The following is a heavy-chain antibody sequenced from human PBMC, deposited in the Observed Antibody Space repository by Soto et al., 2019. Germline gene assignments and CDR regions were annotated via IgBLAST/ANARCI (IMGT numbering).Heavy chain of an antibody. CDR1: GFTFSSYT. CDR3: ARDLGYNYGHPFDY. Sequence: QVQLVESGGGVVQPGRSLRLSCAASGFTFSSYTIHWVRQAPGKGLEWLALIWFDGSNKYYADSVKGRFSISRDNAKSTLYLQMNSLRAEDTAVYYCARDLGYNYGHPFDYWGQGTLVTVSS. CDR2: IWFDGSNK. D-gene: IGHD5-18*01. V-gene: IGHV3-33*01. J-gene: IGHJ4*02.